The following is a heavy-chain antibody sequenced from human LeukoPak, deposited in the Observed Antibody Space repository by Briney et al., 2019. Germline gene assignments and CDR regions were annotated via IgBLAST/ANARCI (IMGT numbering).Heavy chain of an antibody. V-gene: IGHV4-59*12. CDR3: ARDLRGSSSWYRGGWFDP. Sequence: SETLSLTCTVSGGSISSYYWSWIRQPPGKGLEWIGYIYYSGSTNYNPSLKSRVTISVDTSKNQFSLKLSSVTAADTAVYYCARDLRGSSSWYRGGWFDPWGQGTLVTVSS. CDR1: GGSISSYY. D-gene: IGHD6-13*01. J-gene: IGHJ5*02. CDR2: IYYSGST.